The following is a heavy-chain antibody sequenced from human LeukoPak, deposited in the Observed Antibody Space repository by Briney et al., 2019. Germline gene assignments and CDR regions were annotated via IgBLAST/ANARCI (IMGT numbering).Heavy chain of an antibody. CDR3: TTDRDYGDYPGYYFDY. D-gene: IGHD4-17*01. CDR1: RFTFSNAW. V-gene: IGHV3-15*01. Sequence: GGSLRLSCAASRFTFSNAWMSWVRQAPGKGLEWVGHIKCKTDGGTTDYAAPVKGRFTISRDDSKNTLYLQMNSLRTEDAAVYYCTTDRDYGDYPGYYFDYWGQGTLVTVSS. J-gene: IGHJ4*02. CDR2: IKCKTDGGTT.